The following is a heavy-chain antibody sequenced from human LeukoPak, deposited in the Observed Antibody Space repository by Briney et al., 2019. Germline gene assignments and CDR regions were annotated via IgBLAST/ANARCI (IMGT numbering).Heavy chain of an antibody. CDR1: GYSFTSYW. Sequence: GESLKISCKGSGYSFTSYWIGWVRQMPGKGLEWMGIIYPGDSDTRYSPSFRGQVTISADKSISTAYLQWSSLKASDAAMYYCASTYPTSKYYYDSSGYYPLNYWGQGTLVTVSS. V-gene: IGHV5-51*01. CDR2: IYPGDSDT. D-gene: IGHD3-22*01. J-gene: IGHJ4*02. CDR3: ASTYPTSKYYYDSSGYYPLNY.